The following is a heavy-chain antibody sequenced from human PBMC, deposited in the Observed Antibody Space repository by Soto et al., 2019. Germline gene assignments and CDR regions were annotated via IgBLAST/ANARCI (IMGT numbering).Heavy chain of an antibody. CDR3: ATKGLIAVAGTEGNYFDY. J-gene: IGHJ4*02. CDR1: GFTFSSYA. V-gene: IGHV3-23*01. D-gene: IGHD6-19*01. Sequence: EVQLLESGGGLVQPGGSLRLSCAASGFTFSSYAMSWVRQAPGKGLEWVSAISGSGGSTYYADSVKGRFTISRDNSKNTLYLQMNSLRAEDTAVYYCATKGLIAVAGTEGNYFDYWGQGTLDTVSS. CDR2: ISGSGGST.